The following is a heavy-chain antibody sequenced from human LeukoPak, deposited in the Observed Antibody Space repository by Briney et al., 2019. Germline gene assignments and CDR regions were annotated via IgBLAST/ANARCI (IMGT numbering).Heavy chain of an antibody. Sequence: NTSETLPLTCTVSGGSISSYYWSWIRQPAGKELEWIGRIYSSGSTNYNPSLKSRVTMSVDTSKNQFSLELSSVTAADTAVYYCARTVYNFDYWGQGTLVTVSS. D-gene: IGHD4-17*01. CDR1: GGSISSYY. J-gene: IGHJ4*02. CDR2: IYSSGST. V-gene: IGHV4-4*07. CDR3: ARTVYNFDY.